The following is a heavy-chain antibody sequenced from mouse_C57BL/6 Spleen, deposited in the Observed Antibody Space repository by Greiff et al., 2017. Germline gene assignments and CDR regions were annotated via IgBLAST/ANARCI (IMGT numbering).Heavy chain of an antibody. Sequence: EVKVVESGGGLVQPGGSLSLSCAASGFTFTDYYMSWVRQPPGKALEWLGFIRNKANGYTTEYSASVKGRFTISRDNSQSILYRQMNALRAEDSATYYCARYLLPLLNYYAMDYWGQGTSVTVSS. CDR1: GFTFTDYY. CDR3: ARYLLPLLNYYAMDY. J-gene: IGHJ4*01. V-gene: IGHV7-3*01. CDR2: IRNKANGYTT. D-gene: IGHD6-5*01.